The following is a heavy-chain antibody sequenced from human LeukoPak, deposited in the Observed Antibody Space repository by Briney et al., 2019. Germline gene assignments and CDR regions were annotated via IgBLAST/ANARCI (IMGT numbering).Heavy chain of an antibody. V-gene: IGHV4-30-4*01. CDR3: ARHDSSGYHFDF. CDR2: IYYSGST. J-gene: IGHJ4*02. Sequence: SETLSLTCTVSGGSISSGDYYWSWIRQPPVKGLEWIGYIYYSGSTYYNPSLKSRITISVDTSKNQFSLKLSSVTAADTAVYYCARHDSSGYHFDFWGQGTLVTVSS. CDR1: GGSISSGDYY. D-gene: IGHD3-22*01.